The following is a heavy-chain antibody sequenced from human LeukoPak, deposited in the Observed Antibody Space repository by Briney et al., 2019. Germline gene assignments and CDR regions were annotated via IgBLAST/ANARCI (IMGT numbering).Heavy chain of an antibody. D-gene: IGHD3-10*01. J-gene: IGHJ3*02. Sequence: PSETLSLTCTVSGGSISSYYWSWIRQPPGKGLEWIGYIYTSGSTNYNPSLKSRVTISVDTSKNQFSLKLSSVTAADTAVYYCAGYGSGSYGAAFDIWGRGTMVTVSS. V-gene: IGHV4-4*09. CDR3: AGYGSGSYGAAFDI. CDR2: IYTSGST. CDR1: GGSISSYY.